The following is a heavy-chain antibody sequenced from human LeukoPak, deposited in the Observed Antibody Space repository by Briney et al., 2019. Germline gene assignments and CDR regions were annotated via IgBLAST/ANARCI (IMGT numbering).Heavy chain of an antibody. Sequence: SETLSLTCTVSGGSISTSNYYWGWLRQPPGTGLEWIGRINISGSTNYNPSLKSRVIMSVDTSRNQLSLKLTSLTAADTAVYYCAKKDGDFWGQGTLVSVSS. CDR3: AKKDGDF. V-gene: IGHV4-39*07. CDR2: INISGST. J-gene: IGHJ4*02. CDR1: GGSISTSNYY.